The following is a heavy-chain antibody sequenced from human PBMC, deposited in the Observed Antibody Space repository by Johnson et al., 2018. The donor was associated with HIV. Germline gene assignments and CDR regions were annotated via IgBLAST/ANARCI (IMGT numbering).Heavy chain of an antibody. V-gene: IGHV3-30*04. Sequence: QVQLVESGGGVVQPGRSLRLSCAASGFRFSNYALHWVRQTPGKGLEWVALISDDGSKIYHADSVKGRFTISRDNSKNSLYLQMNSLRAEDTALYYCAREGGSYKDDAFDIWGQGTVVTVSS. CDR3: AREGGSYKDDAFDI. CDR1: GFRFSNYA. D-gene: IGHD1-26*01. CDR2: ISDDGSKI. J-gene: IGHJ3*02.